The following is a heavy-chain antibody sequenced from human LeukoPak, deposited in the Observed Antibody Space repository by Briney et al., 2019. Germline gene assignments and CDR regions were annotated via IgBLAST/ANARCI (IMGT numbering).Heavy chain of an antibody. CDR1: GYSISSGYY. CDR3: ASSYSSRTQNYYYYYMDV. D-gene: IGHD2-15*01. CDR2: IYHSGST. Sequence: SETLSLTCTVSGYSISSGYYWGWIRQPPGKGLEWIGSIYHSGSTYYNPSLKSRVTISVDTSKNQFSLKLSSVTAADTAVYYCASSYSSRTQNYYYYYMDVWGKGTTVTVPS. V-gene: IGHV4-38-2*02. J-gene: IGHJ6*03.